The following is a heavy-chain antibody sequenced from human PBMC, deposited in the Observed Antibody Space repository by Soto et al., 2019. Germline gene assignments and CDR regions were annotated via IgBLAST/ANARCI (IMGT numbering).Heavy chain of an antibody. J-gene: IGHJ5*02. D-gene: IGHD1-26*01. CDR1: GGTFSTYG. CDR2: IIPIFGTT. Sequence: QVQLVQSGAEVKKPGSSVKVSCKSSGGTFSTYGFFWVRQAPGQGLEWMGGIIPIFGTTNYAQKFQDSVTITTDESTSTVYMELTSLKSEDTAVYYCARRGVRVCYYPVRIDPWGQGTLVTVSS. V-gene: IGHV1-69*01. CDR3: ARRGVRVCYYPVRIDP.